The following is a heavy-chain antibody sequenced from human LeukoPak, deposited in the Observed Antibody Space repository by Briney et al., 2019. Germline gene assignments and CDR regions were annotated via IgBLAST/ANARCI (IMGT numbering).Heavy chain of an antibody. D-gene: IGHD2-2*02. V-gene: IGHV4-34*01. CDR1: GGSFSHIH. CDR3: ARVSYCSSTSCYTRGFWFDP. CDR2: ISHSGST. J-gene: IGHJ5*02. Sequence: PSETLSLTCDMYGGSFSHIHWSWIRQPPGKGLEWIGEISHSGSTNYTPSLKSRVTISVDTSKNQFSLKLSSVTAADTAVYYCARVSYCSSTSCYTRGFWFDPWGQGTLVTVSS.